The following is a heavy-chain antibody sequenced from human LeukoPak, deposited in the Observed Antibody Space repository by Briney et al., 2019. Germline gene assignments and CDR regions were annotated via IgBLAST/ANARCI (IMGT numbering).Heavy chain of an antibody. CDR3: ARYRDSGGRLAFDI. Sequence: SQTLSLTCTVSGGSISSDGYYWTWIRQHPGKGLEWIGYIYYSGTTYYNPSLESRVTLSVDTSKNQFSRRLSSVTAADTAVYYCARYRDSGGRLAFDIWGQGTMATVSS. J-gene: IGHJ3*02. CDR1: GGSISSDGYY. V-gene: IGHV4-31*03. D-gene: IGHD2-15*01. CDR2: IYYSGTT.